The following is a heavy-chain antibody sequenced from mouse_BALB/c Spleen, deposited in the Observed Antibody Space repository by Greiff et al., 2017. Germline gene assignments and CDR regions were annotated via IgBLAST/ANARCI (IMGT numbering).Heavy chain of an antibody. J-gene: IGHJ3*01. D-gene: IGHD1-2*01. CDR1: GFTFSSFG. Sequence: EVHLVESGGGLVQPGGSRNLSCAASGFTFSSFGMHWVRQAPEKGLEWVAYISSGSSTIYYADTVKGRFTISRDNPKNTLFLQMTSLRSEDTAMYYCARLSTAAWFAYWGQGTLVTVSA. CDR3: ARLSTAAWFAY. V-gene: IGHV5-17*02. CDR2: ISSGSSTI.